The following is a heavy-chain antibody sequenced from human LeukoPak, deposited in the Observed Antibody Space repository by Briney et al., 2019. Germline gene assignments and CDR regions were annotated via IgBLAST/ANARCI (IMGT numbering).Heavy chain of an antibody. CDR1: GFTFTSSA. J-gene: IGHJ5*02. CDR3: AAQPGIAVAGAPWFDP. D-gene: IGHD6-19*01. CDR2: IVVGSGNT. V-gene: IGHV1-58*02. Sequence: SVKVSCKASGFTFTSSAMQCVRQARGQRLEWIGWIVVGSGNTNYAQKFQERVTITRGMSTSTAYMELSSLRSEDTAVYYCAAQPGIAVAGAPWFDPWGQGTLVTVSS.